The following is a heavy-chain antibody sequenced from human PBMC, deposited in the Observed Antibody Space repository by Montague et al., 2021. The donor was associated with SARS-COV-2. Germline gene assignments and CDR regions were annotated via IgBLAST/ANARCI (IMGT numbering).Heavy chain of an antibody. V-gene: IGHV4-34*01. J-gene: IGHJ4*02. Sequence: SETLSLTCAVSGGSFSGYYWCWIRMPPGKGMERIGVINHSGSTNYNPYLTLRVSISVDTSKNQFTLNLSSVTAADTAVYYCARAIVDVTMMVVVMTCGEQCFDYWGQGTLVTVSS. D-gene: IGHD3-22*01. CDR3: ARAIVDVTMMVVVMTCGEQCFDY. CDR2: INHSGST. CDR1: GGSFSGYY.